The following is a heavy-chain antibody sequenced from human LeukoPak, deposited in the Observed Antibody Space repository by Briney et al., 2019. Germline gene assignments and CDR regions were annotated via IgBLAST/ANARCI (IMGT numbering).Heavy chain of an antibody. V-gene: IGHV4-59*01. J-gene: IGHJ4*02. Sequence: PSETLSLTCTVSGVSITSYYWSWIRQPPGKGLEWIGHIYYSGNSNYNPSLKSRVTISVDTSQNHFSLKLSSVTAADTAVYYCAKPTYCGSYYKDQFDSWGQGTLVAVSS. D-gene: IGHD1-26*01. CDR1: GVSITSYY. CDR3: AKPTYCGSYYKDQFDS. CDR2: IYYSGNS.